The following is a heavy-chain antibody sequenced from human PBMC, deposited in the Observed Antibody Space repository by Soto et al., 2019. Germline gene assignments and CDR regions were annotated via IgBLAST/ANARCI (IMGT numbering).Heavy chain of an antibody. CDR3: ARDSGYDPSKCVGDCYGMDV. D-gene: IGHD5-12*01. CDR1: GGSVSSGSYY. V-gene: IGHV4-61*01. J-gene: IGHJ6*02. CDR2: INYSGST. Sequence: SETLSLTCTVSGGSVSSGSYYWSWIRQPPGKGLEWIGYINYSGSTNYNPSLKSRVTISVDTSKNQFSLKLSSVTAADTAVYYCARDSGYDPSKCVGDCYGMDVWGQGTTVTVSS.